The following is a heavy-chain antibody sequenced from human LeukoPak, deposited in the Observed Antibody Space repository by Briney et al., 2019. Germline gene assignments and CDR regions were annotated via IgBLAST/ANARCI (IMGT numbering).Heavy chain of an antibody. J-gene: IGHJ1*01. CDR1: GFTFSSYS. V-gene: IGHV3-21*01. Sequence: PGGSLRLSCAASGFTFSSYSMNWVRQAPGKGLEWVSSISSSSSYIYYADSVKGRFTISRENAKNSLYLQMNSLRAEDTAVYYCARFRDYGDYVSEYFQHWGQGTLVTVSS. CDR3: ARFRDYGDYVSEYFQH. CDR2: ISSSSSYI. D-gene: IGHD4-17*01.